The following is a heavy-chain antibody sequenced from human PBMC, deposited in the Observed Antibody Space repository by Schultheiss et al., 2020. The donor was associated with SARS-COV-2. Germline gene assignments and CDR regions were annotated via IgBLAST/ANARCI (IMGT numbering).Heavy chain of an antibody. CDR1: GFTFSSYS. CDR3: ARERGRGMDV. J-gene: IGHJ6*02. D-gene: IGHD3-16*01. CDR2: ITGSSRYM. V-gene: IGHV3-21*01. Sequence: GGSLRLSCAASGFTFSSYSMNWVRQAPGKGLEWVSSITGSSRYMYYADSVKGRFIISRDNAKNSVYLQMNSLRAEDTAVYYCARERGRGMDVWGQGTTVTVSS.